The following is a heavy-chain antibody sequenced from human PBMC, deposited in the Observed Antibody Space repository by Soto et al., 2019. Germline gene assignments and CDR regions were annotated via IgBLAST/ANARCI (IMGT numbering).Heavy chain of an antibody. CDR2: IYYSGST. CDR3: ARGILYYGMDV. CDR1: GGSISSYY. D-gene: IGHD2-21*01. Sequence: PSETLPLTCTVSGGSISSYYWIWIRQPPGEGLEWIGYIYYSGSTNYNPSLKSRVTISVDTSKNQFSLKLSSVTAADTAVYYCARGILYYGMDVWGQGTTVTVSS. J-gene: IGHJ6*02. V-gene: IGHV4-59*01.